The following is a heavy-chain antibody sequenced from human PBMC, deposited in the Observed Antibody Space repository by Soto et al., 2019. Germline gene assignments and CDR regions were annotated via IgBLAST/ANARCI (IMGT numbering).Heavy chain of an antibody. CDR2: IYHSGST. CDR1: GGSISSSNW. V-gene: IGHV4-4*02. D-gene: IGHD3-10*01. Sequence: SETLSLTCAVSGGSISSSNWWSWVRQPPGKGLEWIGEIYHSGSTNYNPSLKSRVTISVDKSKNQFSLKLSSVTAADTAVYYCARGRITMVRGPPGFDPWGQGTLVTVSS. J-gene: IGHJ5*02. CDR3: ARGRITMVRGPPGFDP.